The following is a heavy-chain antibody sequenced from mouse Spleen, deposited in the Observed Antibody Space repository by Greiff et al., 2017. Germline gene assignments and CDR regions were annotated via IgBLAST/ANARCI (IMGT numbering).Heavy chain of an antibody. D-gene: IGHD1-1*01. CDR2: ISGGGGNT. CDR3: ARRYYGGAMDY. Sequence: EVQRVESGGGLVKPGGSLKLSCAASGFTFSSYTMSWVRQTPEKRLEWVATISGGGGNTYYPDSVKGRFTISRDNAKNTLYLQMSSLRSEDTALYYCARRYYGGAMDYWGQGTSVTVSS. V-gene: IGHV5-9*01. CDR1: GFTFSSYT. J-gene: IGHJ4*01.